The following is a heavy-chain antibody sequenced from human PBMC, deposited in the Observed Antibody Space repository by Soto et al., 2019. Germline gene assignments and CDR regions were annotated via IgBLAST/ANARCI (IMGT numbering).Heavy chain of an antibody. D-gene: IGHD3-3*01. V-gene: IGHV4-39*01. J-gene: IGHJ6*03. CDR1: GGSISSSSYY. CDR3: ARRNYDFWSGNYYYYMDV. Sequence: QLQLQESGPGLVKPSETLSLTCTVSGGSISSSSYYWGWIRQPPGKGLEWIGSIYYSGSTYYNPSLKSRVTISVDTSKNQFSLNLSSVTAADTAVYYCARRNYDFWSGNYYYYMDVWGKGTTVTVSS. CDR2: IYYSGST.